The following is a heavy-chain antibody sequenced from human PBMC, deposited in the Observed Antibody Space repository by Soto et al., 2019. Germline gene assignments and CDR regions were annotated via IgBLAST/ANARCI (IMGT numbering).Heavy chain of an antibody. CDR3: ARDGGYCSGGSSYSDPNYYHGMDV. CDR1: GGTFSSYA. D-gene: IGHD2-15*01. J-gene: IGHJ6*02. Sequence: GASVKVSCKASGGTFSSYAISWVRQAPGQGLEWMGGIIPIFGTANYAQKFQGRVTITADESTSTAYMELSSLRSEDTAVYYCARDGGYCSGGSSYSDPNYYHGMDVWGQGTTVTVSS. V-gene: IGHV1-69*13. CDR2: IIPIFGTA.